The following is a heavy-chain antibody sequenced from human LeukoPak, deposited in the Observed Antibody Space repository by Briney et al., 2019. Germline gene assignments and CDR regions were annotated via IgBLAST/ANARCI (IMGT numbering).Heavy chain of an antibody. CDR3: ATAAYYSSGWYVAFDP. Sequence: GASVKVSCKASGYTFTSYGISWVRQAPGQGLEWMGWISAYNGNTNYAQKLQGRVTMTTDTSTSTAYMELRSLRSDDTAVYYCATAAYYSSGWYVAFDPWGQGTLVTVSS. J-gene: IGHJ5*02. D-gene: IGHD6-19*01. CDR2: ISAYNGNT. V-gene: IGHV1-18*01. CDR1: GYTFTSYG.